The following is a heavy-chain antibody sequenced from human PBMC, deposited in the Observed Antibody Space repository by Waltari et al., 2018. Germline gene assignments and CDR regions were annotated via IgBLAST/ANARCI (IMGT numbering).Heavy chain of an antibody. CDR3: ARNSKDWRSDGGLDY. D-gene: IGHD3-16*01. J-gene: IGHJ4*02. CDR1: GFPFIGHG. Sequence: EVQLVESGGGLVQPGGTLRLSGAASGFPFIGHGIHWVRQDPGKGLVWVSRSNREGSSTSYADFVKGRFTISRDNAKNTLYLQMNSLRAEDTAVYYCARNSKDWRSDGGLDYWGQGTLVTVSS. V-gene: IGHV3-74*01. CDR2: SNREGSST.